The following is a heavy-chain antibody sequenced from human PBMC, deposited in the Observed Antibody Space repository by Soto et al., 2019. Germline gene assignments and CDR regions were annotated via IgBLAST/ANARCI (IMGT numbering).Heavy chain of an antibody. V-gene: IGHV4-4*02. CDR3: ARKDSSGYKFFDY. CDR1: GGSISSSNW. D-gene: IGHD3-22*01. J-gene: IGHJ4*02. CDR2: IYHSGST. Sequence: PSETLSLTCAVSGGSISSSNWWSWVRQPPGKGLEWIGEIYHSGSTNYNPSLKSRVTIAVDKSKNQFSLKLSSVTAADTAVYYCARKDSSGYKFFDYWGQGTLVTVSS.